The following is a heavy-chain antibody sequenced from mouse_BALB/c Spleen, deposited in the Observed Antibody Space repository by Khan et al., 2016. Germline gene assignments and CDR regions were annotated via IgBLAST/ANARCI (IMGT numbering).Heavy chain of an antibody. D-gene: IGHD2-1*01. CDR2: ISDGGSYT. CDR1: GFTFSDYY. Sequence: EVELVESGGGLVKPGGSLKLSCAASGFTFSDYYMYWVRQTPEKRLVWVATISDGGSYTYYPDSVKGRFTISRDNAKNNLYLQMSSLKSEDTAMYYCAITYGNYGYFDVWGAGTTVTVSS. V-gene: IGHV5-4*02. J-gene: IGHJ1*01. CDR3: AITYGNYGYFDV.